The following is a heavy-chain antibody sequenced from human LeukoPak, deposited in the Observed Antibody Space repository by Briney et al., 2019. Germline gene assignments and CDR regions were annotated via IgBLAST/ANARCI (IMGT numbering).Heavy chain of an antibody. J-gene: IGHJ4*02. CDR1: GGSISSYY. Sequence: SETLSLTCTVSGGSISSYYWSWIRQPPGKGLEWIGYIYYSGSTNYNPSLKSRVTISVDTSKNQFSLKLSSVTAADTAVYYCARGTSSGWYALDYWGQGTLVTVSS. CDR3: ARGTSSGWYALDY. D-gene: IGHD6-19*01. CDR2: IYYSGST. V-gene: IGHV4-59*08.